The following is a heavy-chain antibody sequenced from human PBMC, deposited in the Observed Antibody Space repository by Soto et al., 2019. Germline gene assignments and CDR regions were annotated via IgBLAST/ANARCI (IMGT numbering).Heavy chain of an antibody. CDR3: AREVWTTVTTAKRNNWFDP. J-gene: IGHJ5*02. Sequence: SETLSLTCTGSGGSISSYYWSWIRQPPGKGLEWIGYIYYSGSTNYNPSLKSRVTISVDTSKNQFSLKLSSVTAADTAVYYCAREVWTTVTTAKRNNWFDPWGQGTLVTVS. CDR1: GGSISSYY. CDR2: IYYSGST. D-gene: IGHD4-17*01. V-gene: IGHV4-59*01.